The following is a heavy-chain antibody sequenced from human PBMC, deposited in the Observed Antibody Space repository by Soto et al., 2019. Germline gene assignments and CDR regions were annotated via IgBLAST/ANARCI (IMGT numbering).Heavy chain of an antibody. CDR3: ATESGDVNDSNDY. Sequence: QVQLVQSGAEVKKPGASVKVSCKASGYTFTSYYMHWVRQAPGQGLEWMGIINPSGGSTSYAQKFKGRVTMTRDTSTSTVYMELSSLRSEDTAVYYCATESGDVNDSNDYWGQGTLVKVSS. J-gene: IGHJ4*02. CDR1: GYTFTSYY. V-gene: IGHV1-46*01. D-gene: IGHD3-22*01. CDR2: INPSGGST.